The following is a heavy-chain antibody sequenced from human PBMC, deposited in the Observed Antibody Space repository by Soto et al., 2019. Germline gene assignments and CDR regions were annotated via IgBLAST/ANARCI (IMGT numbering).Heavy chain of an antibody. V-gene: IGHV3-30*18. CDR3: AKGSGYSSSWQFDY. D-gene: IGHD6-13*01. Sequence: GSLRLSCAASGFTFSSYGMHWVRQAPGKGLEWVAVISYDGSNKYYADSVKGRFTISRDNSKNTLYLQMNSLRAEDTAVYYCAKGSGYSSSWQFDYWGQGTLVTVSS. J-gene: IGHJ4*02. CDR2: ISYDGSNK. CDR1: GFTFSSYG.